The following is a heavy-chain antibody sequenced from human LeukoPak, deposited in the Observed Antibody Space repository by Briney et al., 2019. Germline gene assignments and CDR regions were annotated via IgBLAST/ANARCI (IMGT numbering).Heavy chain of an antibody. J-gene: IGHJ6*02. CDR3: ARDVVAIAVAGYYYYYGMDV. CDR1: GYTFTSYA. V-gene: IGHV1-3*01. Sequence: ASVKVSCKASGYTFTSYAMHWVRQAPGQRLEWMGWINAGNGNTKYSQKFQGRVTITRDTSTSTAYMELSSLRSEDTAVYYCARDVVAIAVAGYYYYYGMDVWGQGTTVTVSS. D-gene: IGHD6-19*01. CDR2: INAGNGNT.